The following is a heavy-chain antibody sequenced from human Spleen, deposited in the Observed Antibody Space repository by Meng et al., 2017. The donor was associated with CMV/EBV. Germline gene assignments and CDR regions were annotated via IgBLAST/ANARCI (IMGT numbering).Heavy chain of an antibody. J-gene: IGHJ2*01. V-gene: IGHV3-21*01. CDR3: ARDGTYCSSTSCYTEAAGLYWYFDL. D-gene: IGHD2-2*02. Sequence: MNWVRQAPGKGLEWVSSISSSSSYIYYADSVKGRFTISRDNAKNSLYLQMNSLRAEDTAVYYCARDGTYCSSTSCYTEAAGLYWYFDLWGRGTLVTVSS. CDR2: ISSSSSYI.